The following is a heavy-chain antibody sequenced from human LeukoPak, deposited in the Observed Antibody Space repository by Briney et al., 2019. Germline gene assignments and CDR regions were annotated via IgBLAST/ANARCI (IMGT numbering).Heavy chain of an antibody. J-gene: IGHJ5*02. V-gene: IGHV1-2*02. CDR1: GYTFTGYY. Sequence: VASVKVSCKASGYTFTGYYMHWVRQAPGQGLEWMGWINPNSGGTNYAQKFQGRVTMTRDTSISTAYLQWSSLKASDTAMYYCARLEDPIDSWFDPWGQGTLVTVSS. CDR3: ARLEDPIDSWFDP. D-gene: IGHD1-1*01. CDR2: INPNSGGT.